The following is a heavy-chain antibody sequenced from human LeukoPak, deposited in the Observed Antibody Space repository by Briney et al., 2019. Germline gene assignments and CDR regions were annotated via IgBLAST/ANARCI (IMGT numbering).Heavy chain of an antibody. CDR1: GYTFTGYY. CDR3: ARVGDFPDLEY. V-gene: IGHV1-2*02. Sequence: ASVKVSRKASGYTFTGYYMHWVRQAPGQGLEWMGWINPKSGGTNYAQKFQGRVTMTRDTSISTAYMEVSRLRSVDTAVYCCARVGDFPDLEYWGQGTLVTVSS. CDR2: INPKSGGT. D-gene: IGHD3-3*01. J-gene: IGHJ4*02.